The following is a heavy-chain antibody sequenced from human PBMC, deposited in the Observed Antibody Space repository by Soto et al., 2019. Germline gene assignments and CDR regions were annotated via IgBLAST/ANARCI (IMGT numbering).Heavy chain of an antibody. V-gene: IGHV4-31*03. CDR3: ARDNPSYDYDACDI. CDR2: IYYSGST. D-gene: IGHD3-22*01. CDR1: GGSISSGGYY. J-gene: IGHJ3*02. Sequence: QVQLQESGPGLVKPSQTLSLTCTVSGGSISSGGYYWSWIRQHPGKGLEWIGYIYYSGSTYYNPSLKSRVTISVDPSKNQVSLRLSSVTAADTAVYYCARDNPSYDYDACDIWGQGTMVTVSS.